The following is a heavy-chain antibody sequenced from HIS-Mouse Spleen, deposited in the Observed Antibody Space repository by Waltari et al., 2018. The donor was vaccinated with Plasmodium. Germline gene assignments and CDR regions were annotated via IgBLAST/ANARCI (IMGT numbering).Heavy chain of an antibody. J-gene: IGHJ5*02. V-gene: IGHV4-38-2*02. CDR3: ARGVGYSSSWYWFDP. CDR2: DYHRGRT. Sequence: QVQLQESGPGLVKPSETLSLTCTVSGYSISSGYYWGWIRQPPGKGLEWIGSDYHRGRTDNKPALKRRVTISVDTSKNQFTLKLSSVTAADTAVYYCARGVGYSSSWYWFDPWGQGTLVTVSS. D-gene: IGHD6-13*01. CDR1: GYSISSGYY.